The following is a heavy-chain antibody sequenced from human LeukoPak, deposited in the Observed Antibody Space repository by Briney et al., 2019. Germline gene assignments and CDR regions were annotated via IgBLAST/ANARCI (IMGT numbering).Heavy chain of an antibody. CDR1: GYIFIDYE. J-gene: IGHJ6*03. V-gene: IGHV1-8*03. CDR2: MNPKSGDT. CDR3: RRGRYMDF. Sequence: ASVKVSCKASGYIFIDYEINWVRQASGQGLEWMGWMNPKSGDTGYEQKFQGRVTLTRDSSISTVYMELSSLRSEDTALYYCRRGRYMDFWGKGTTVTVSS.